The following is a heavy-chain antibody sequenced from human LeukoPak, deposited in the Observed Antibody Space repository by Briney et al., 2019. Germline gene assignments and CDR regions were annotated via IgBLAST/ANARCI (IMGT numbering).Heavy chain of an antibody. Sequence: GGSLRLSCAASGFTFSNAWMNWVRQAPGKGLEWVGRIKSKTDGGTTDYAAPVKGRFTISRDDSKNTLYLQMNSLRAEDTAVYYCARAPGYSSTNYFFDYWGQGILVTVSS. CDR2: IKSKTDGGTT. V-gene: IGHV3-15*07. D-gene: IGHD6-13*01. CDR3: ARAPGYSSTNYFFDY. J-gene: IGHJ4*02. CDR1: GFTFSNAW.